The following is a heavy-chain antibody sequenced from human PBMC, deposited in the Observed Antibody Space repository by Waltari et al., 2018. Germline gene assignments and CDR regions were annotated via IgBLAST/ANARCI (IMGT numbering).Heavy chain of an antibody. CDR2: STGNGGNR. CDR1: GFTFNNYA. D-gene: IGHD6-13*01. V-gene: IGHV3-23*01. Sequence: EVQLLESGGDFAQPGGSLRLSCTASGFTFNNYAMSWVRQAPGKGLEWVSSSTGNGGNRYYADSVDGRFTISSDNPENTLYLEMTRLRTEDTADYFGAKDERSSTSQADCFDVWGQGTMVTVSS. J-gene: IGHJ3*01. CDR3: AKDERSSTSQADCFDV.